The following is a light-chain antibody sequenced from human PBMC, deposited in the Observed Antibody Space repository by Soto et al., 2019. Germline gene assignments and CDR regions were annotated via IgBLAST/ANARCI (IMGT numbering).Light chain of an antibody. CDR1: SSDVGGYNY. V-gene: IGLV2-8*01. CDR2: EVN. J-gene: IGLJ1*01. Sequence: QSVLTQPPSASGSPGQSVAISCTGTSSDVGGYNYVSWYQQHPGKAPKLMIYEVNKWPSGVPDRFSGSKSGNTASLTVSGLQAEDEADYYCSSYAGSSNVFGTGTKVTAL. CDR3: SSYAGSSNV.